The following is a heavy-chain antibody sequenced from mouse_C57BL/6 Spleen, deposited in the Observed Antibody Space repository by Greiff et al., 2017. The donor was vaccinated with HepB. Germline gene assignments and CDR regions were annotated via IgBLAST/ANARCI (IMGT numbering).Heavy chain of an antibody. CDR3: AREGGRRNFDY. CDR2: INPYNGGT. CDR1: GYTFTDYY. J-gene: IGHJ2*01. Sequence: VQLKESGPVLVKPGASVKMSCKASGYTFTDYYMNWVKQSHGKSLEWIGVINPYNGGTSYNQKFKGKATLTVDKSSSTAYMELNSLTSEDSAVYYCAREGGRRNFDYWGQGTTLTVSS. V-gene: IGHV1-19*01. D-gene: IGHD3-3*01.